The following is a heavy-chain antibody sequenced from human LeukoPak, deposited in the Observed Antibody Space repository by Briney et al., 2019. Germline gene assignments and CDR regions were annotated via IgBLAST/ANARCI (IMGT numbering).Heavy chain of an antibody. Sequence: PSETLSLTCTVSGGSFRSNSYYWGWIRQPPGKGLEWLASIYNSASTHYNPSLRSRLTISMDSSRGEFSLRLNSVTPTDTAVDYCAKNIRAGTFDPGGRGTLVTVSS. CDR2: IYNSAST. J-gene: IGHJ5*02. CDR3: AKNIRAGTFDP. D-gene: IGHD1-14*01. CDR1: GGSFRSNSYY. V-gene: IGHV4-39*01.